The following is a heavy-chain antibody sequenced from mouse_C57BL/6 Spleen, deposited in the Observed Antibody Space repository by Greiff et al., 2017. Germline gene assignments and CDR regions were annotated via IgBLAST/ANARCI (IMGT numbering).Heavy chain of an antibody. V-gene: IGHV1-82*01. J-gene: IGHJ3*01. CDR2: IYPGDGDT. CDR1: GYAFSSSW. CDR3: ASTTVEFAY. D-gene: IGHD1-1*01. Sequence: VQLQQSGPELVKPGASVKISCKASGYAFSSSWMNWVKQRPGKGLEWIGRIYPGDGDTNYNGKFKGKATLTADKSSSTAYMQLSSLTSEDSAVYFCASTTVEFAYWGQGTLVTVSA.